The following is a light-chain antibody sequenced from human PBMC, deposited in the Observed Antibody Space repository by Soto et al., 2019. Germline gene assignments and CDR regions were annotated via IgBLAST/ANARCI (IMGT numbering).Light chain of an antibody. J-gene: IGLJ3*02. CDR1: SSDVGGYNY. Sequence: QSALTQPASVSGSPGQSITISCTGTSSDVGGYNYVSWYQQHPGKAPKLLIYDVTNRPPGVSDDRFSGSKSGNTASLTISGLQAEDEADYYCSSYTSRVVFGGGIKVTVL. CDR3: SSYTSRVV. CDR2: DVT. V-gene: IGLV2-14*03.